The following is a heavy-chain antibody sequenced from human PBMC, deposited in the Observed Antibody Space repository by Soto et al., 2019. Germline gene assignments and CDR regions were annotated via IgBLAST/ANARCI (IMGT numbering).Heavy chain of an antibody. CDR3: ATDLKTGTERGKFDY. D-gene: IGHD1-1*01. CDR2: IKSNTDGGTA. CDR1: GFTFNNAW. V-gene: IGHV3-15*01. Sequence: EVQLVVSGGGLVNPGGSLRLSCAASGFTFNNAWMSWVRQAPGKGLEWVGRIKSNTDGGTADYAAPVNGRFSVSRDDSKNTVYLKMNSLKTEDTAVYYCATDLKTGTERGKFDYWGQGTLVTVSS. J-gene: IGHJ4*02.